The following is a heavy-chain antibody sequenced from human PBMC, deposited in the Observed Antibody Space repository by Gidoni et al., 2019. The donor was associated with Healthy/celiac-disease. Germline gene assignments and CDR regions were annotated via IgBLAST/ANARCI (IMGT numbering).Heavy chain of an antibody. D-gene: IGHD6-13*01. V-gene: IGHV3-30-3*01. J-gene: IGHJ4*02. CDR2: ISYDGSNK. CDR1: GFTFSSYA. Sequence: QVQLVESGGGVVQPGRSLRLSCAASGFTFSSYAMHWVRQTPGKGLEWVAVISYDGSNKYYADSVKGRFTISRDNSKNTLYLQMNSLRAEDTAVYYCAREGLRQQLDYWGQGTLVTVSS. CDR3: AREGLRQQLDY.